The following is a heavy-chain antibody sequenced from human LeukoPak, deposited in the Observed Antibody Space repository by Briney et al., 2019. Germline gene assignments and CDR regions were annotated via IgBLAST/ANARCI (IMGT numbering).Heavy chain of an antibody. CDR2: TYYRSKWYN. Sequence: SQTLSLTCAISGDSASSNSAGWNWIRQSPSRGLEWLGRTYYRSKWYNDYVISVKSRININPDTSKNQFSLQLNSVTPEDTAVYYCARGGQGDGYSADEAFDIWGPGTMVTVS. D-gene: IGHD5-18*01. CDR1: GDSASSNSAG. CDR3: ARGGQGDGYSADEAFDI. V-gene: IGHV6-1*01. J-gene: IGHJ3*02.